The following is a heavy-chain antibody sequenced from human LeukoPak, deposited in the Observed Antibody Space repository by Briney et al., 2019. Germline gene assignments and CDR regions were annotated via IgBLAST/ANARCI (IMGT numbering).Heavy chain of an antibody. V-gene: IGHV3-23*01. CDR2: ISGSGDST. CDR1: GFTFSSYV. D-gene: IGHD3-10*01. J-gene: IGHJ4*02. Sequence: PGGSLRLSCAASGFTFSSYVMSWVRQAPGEGLEWVSAISGSGDSTYYADSVKGRFTIYRDNSKNTLYLQMNSLRAEDTAVYYCARVIMVRGVIITFDYWGQGTLVTVSS. CDR3: ARVIMVRGVIITFDY.